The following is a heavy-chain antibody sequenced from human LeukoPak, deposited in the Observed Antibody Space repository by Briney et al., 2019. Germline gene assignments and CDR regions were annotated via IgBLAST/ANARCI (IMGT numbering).Heavy chain of an antibody. Sequence: GGSLRLSCAASGFIFSNYAMNWVRQAPGKGLEWVSVISSSGGRTYYIDSVKGRFTISRDNSKNTLYLQMNSLRDDDTAVYYCAKGRGYGDYGSTFEYWGQGTLATVSS. CDR2: ISSSGGRT. CDR3: AKGRGYGDYGSTFEY. D-gene: IGHD4-17*01. CDR1: GFIFSNYA. V-gene: IGHV3-23*01. J-gene: IGHJ4*02.